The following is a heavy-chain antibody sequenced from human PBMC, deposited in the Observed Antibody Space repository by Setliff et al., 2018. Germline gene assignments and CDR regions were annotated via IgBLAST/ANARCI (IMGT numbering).Heavy chain of an antibody. CDR3: ATLTGDRGVDY. V-gene: IGHV4-39*07. CDR1: GGSISSSSYY. D-gene: IGHD7-27*01. CDR2: IYYSGST. Sequence: KTSETLSLTCTVSGGSISSSSYYWGWIRQPPGKGLEWIGSIYYSGSTYYNPSLKSRVTISVDTSKNQFSLNLNAVTAADTAVYYCATLTGDRGVDYWGQGRLVTVSS. J-gene: IGHJ4*02.